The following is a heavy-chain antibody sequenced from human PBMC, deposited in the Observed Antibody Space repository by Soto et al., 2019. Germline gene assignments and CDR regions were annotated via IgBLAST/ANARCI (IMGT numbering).Heavy chain of an antibody. V-gene: IGHV3-30-3*01. D-gene: IGHD3-22*01. Sequence: LRLSCAASGFTFISYAMHWVRQAPGNVLEWVAVISYDGSNKYYADSVKGRFTISRDNSKNTLYLQMNSLRAEDTAVYYCARDGLMMEYYDSSGYYFEYWGQGTLVNVSS. CDR3: ARDGLMMEYYDSSGYYFEY. J-gene: IGHJ4*02. CDR1: GFTFISYA. CDR2: ISYDGSNK.